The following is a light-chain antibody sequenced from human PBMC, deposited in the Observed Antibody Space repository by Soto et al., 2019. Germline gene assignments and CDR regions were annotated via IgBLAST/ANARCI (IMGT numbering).Light chain of an antibody. V-gene: IGKV3-20*01. CDR2: GAS. J-gene: IGKJ1*01. Sequence: IVLTQSPGTLSLSQMERATPSGMGSQSVSSNLAWYQQKPGQAPRLLIYGASNRATGIPDRFSGSGSGTDFTLTISRLETEDFAVYYCQQYGSSGTFGQGTKVDI. CDR1: QSVSSN. CDR3: QQYGSSGT.